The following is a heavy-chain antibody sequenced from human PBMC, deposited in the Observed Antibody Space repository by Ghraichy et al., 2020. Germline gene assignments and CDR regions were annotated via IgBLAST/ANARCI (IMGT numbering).Heavy chain of an antibody. D-gene: IGHD3-16*01. J-gene: IGHJ3*01. CDR1: GFNFEEYT. CDR2: TSWDGGFT. V-gene: IGHV3-43*01. Sequence: GGSLRLSCVGSGFNFEEYTMLWVRQTPGMSLEWVSVTSWDGGFTTYADSVRGRFTISRDNDKNSLNLQMESLSREDSGRYYCVIGGWSIGALDVWGQGTTVTVSS. CDR3: VIGGWSIGALDV.